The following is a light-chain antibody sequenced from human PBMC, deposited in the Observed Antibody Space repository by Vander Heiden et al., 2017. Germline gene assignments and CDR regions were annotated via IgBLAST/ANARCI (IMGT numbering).Light chain of an antibody. V-gene: IGLV1-44*01. Sequence: QSVLTQPPSASGTPGQRVTLSCSGTSSNIGSSSVNWYQQLPGTAPKLLIYLDDQRPSGVPERFSGFKSGTAASLAISGLQSEDEADYYCATWDGSLDGPVFGGGTKLIVL. CDR3: ATWDGSLDGPV. CDR1: SSNIGSSS. J-gene: IGLJ3*02. CDR2: LDD.